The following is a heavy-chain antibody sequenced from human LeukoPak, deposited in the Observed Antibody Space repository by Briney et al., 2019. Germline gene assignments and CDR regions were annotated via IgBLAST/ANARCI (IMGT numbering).Heavy chain of an antibody. J-gene: IGHJ4*02. CDR1: GGSISSYY. CDR3: ARGGTPYHLGDY. V-gene: IGHV4-59*01. Sequence: SEALSLTCTVSGGSISSYYWSWIRQPPGKGLEWIGYIYYSGSTNYNPSLKSRVTISVDTSKNQFSLKLSSVTAADTAVYYCARGGTPYHLGDYWGQGTLVTVSS. CDR2: IYYSGST. D-gene: IGHD3-16*01.